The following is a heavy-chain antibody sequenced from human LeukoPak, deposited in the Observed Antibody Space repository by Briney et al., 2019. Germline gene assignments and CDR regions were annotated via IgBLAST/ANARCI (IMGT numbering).Heavy chain of an antibody. CDR3: ARGPQYSGSYRTSFDY. CDR2: IWYDGSNK. CDR1: GFTFSSYG. Sequence: LPGGSLRLSCAASGFTFSSYGMHWVRQAPGKGLEWVAVIWYDGSNKYYADSVKGRFTISRDNSKNTLYLQMNSLRAEDTAVYYCARGPQYSGSYRTSFDYWGQGTLVTVSS. J-gene: IGHJ4*02. D-gene: IGHD1-26*01. V-gene: IGHV3-33*08.